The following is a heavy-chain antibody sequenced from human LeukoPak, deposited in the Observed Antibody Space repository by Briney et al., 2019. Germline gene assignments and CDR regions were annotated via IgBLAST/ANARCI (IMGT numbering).Heavy chain of an antibody. CDR2: INPNSGGT. V-gene: IGHV1-2*02. Sequence: GASVKVSCKASGCTFTGYYMHWVRQAPGQGLEWMGWINPNSGGTNYAQKFQGRVTMTRDTSISTAYMELSRLRSDDTAVYYCARDSPYSEVVVPAASSHYWGQGTLVTVSS. D-gene: IGHD2-2*01. CDR3: ARDSPYSEVVVPAASSHY. J-gene: IGHJ4*02. CDR1: GCTFTGYY.